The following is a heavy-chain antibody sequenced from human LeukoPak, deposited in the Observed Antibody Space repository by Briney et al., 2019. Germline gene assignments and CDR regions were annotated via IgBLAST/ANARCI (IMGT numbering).Heavy chain of an antibody. CDR2: IFGNGDKT. CDR1: GFALRTFA. CDR3: VRDKLVGPSRLDH. J-gene: IGHJ4*02. V-gene: IGHV3-23*01. Sequence: PGGSLRLSCVASGFALRTFALSWVRQAPGKGLEWVSSIFGNGDKTYYADSVKGRFTVSSDYSKNTLFLQMHSLRVEDTAVYYCVRDKLVGPSRLDHWGQGTLVTVSS. D-gene: IGHD1-26*01.